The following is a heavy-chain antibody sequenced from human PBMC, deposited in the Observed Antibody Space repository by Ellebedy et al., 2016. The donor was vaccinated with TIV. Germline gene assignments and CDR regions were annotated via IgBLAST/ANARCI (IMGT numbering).Heavy chain of an antibody. V-gene: IGHV4-4*07. J-gene: IGHJ5*01. CDR1: GGSVSELY. CDR3: ARGLGFSWFDS. Sequence: SETLSLTXSVSGGSVSELYWSWIRRPAGKRLEWVARINKGGRTNDNPSLRGRVTMSVDTSKNQFSLKVASVTAADTAVYYCARGLGFSWFDSWGHGTLVTVSS. D-gene: IGHD3-9*01. CDR2: INKGGRT.